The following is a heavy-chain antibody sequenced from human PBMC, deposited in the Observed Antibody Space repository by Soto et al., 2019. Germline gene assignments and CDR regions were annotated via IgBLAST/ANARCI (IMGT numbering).Heavy chain of an antibody. CDR3: VKDRAVRAASYYFDY. CDR2: IASDGRDK. D-gene: IGHD6-13*01. J-gene: IGHJ4*02. CDR1: GFTFSNYG. Sequence: GGSLRLSCEVSGFTFSNYGMHWVRQAPCKGLEWVAVIASDGRDKKFADSVKGRFTISRDNSRDTLYLQMNSLRPEDTALYYCVKDRAVRAASYYFDYWGQGTLVTVSS. V-gene: IGHV3-30*18.